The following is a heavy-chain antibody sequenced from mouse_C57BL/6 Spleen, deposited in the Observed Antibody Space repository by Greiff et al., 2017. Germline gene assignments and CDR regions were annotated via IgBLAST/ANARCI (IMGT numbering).Heavy chain of an antibody. CDR2: IDPANGNT. CDR3: ARALLRRGPHYAMDY. Sequence: EVQRVESVAELVRPGASVKLSCTASGFNIKNTYMHWVKQRPEQGLEWIGRIDPANGNTKYAPKFQGKATITADTSSNTAYLQLSSLTSEDTAIYYCARALLRRGPHYAMDYWGQGTSVTVAS. J-gene: IGHJ4*01. CDR1: GFNIKNTY. V-gene: IGHV14-3*01. D-gene: IGHD1-1*01.